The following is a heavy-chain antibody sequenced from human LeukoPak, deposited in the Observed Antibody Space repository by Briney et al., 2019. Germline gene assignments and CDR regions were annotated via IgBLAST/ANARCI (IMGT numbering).Heavy chain of an antibody. CDR1: GGSISSSNW. J-gene: IGHJ4*02. CDR3: ARVRGVGATFIDY. Sequence: SETLSLTCAVSGGSISSSNWWSWVCQPPGKGLEWIGEIYHSGSTNYNPSLKSRVTISVDKSKNQFSLKLSSVTAADTAVYYCARVRGVGATFIDYWGQGTLVTVSS. V-gene: IGHV4-4*02. CDR2: IYHSGST. D-gene: IGHD1-26*01.